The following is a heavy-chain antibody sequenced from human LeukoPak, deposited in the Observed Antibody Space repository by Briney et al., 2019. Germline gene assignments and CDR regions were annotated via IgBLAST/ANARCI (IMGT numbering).Heavy chain of an antibody. D-gene: IGHD6-19*01. CDR3: ARMGSGWYYFDY. V-gene: IGHV1-2*02. J-gene: IGHJ4*02. Sequence: ASVKVSCXASGYTFTGYYMHWVRRAPGQGLEWMGWINPNSGGTNYAQKFQGRVTMTRDTSISTAYMELSRLRSDDTAVYYCARMGSGWYYFDYWGQGTLVTVSS. CDR2: INPNSGGT. CDR1: GYTFTGYY.